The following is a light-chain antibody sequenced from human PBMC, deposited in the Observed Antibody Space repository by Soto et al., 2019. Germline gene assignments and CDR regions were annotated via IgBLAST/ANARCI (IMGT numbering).Light chain of an antibody. Sequence: SQAPMSFCQGKRAALCCGLSQRVSSSRLAWYQQKPALAPRLLINDGFLRATGIPDRFSGSGSGTDVILIRTRLEPEDFPVNYCQQYANAPMTFGQGTQLDIK. V-gene: IGKV3D-20*01. CDR2: DGF. J-gene: IGKJ5*01. CDR3: QQYANAPMT. CDR1: QRVSSSR.